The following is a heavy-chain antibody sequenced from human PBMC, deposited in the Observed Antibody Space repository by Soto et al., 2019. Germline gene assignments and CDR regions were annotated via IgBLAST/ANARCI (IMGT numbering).Heavy chain of an antibody. CDR1: GFTFSDYY. V-gene: IGHV3-11*06. Sequence: QVQLVESGGGLVKPGGSLRLSCAASGFTFSDYYMSWIRQAPGKGLEWVSYISSSNPYTSYADSVKGRFTISRDNAKNSLYLHMNSRRAEDTAVYYCARVVTSYYYGLDFWGQGTRVTVSS. CDR3: ARVVTSYYYGLDF. CDR2: ISSSNPYT. D-gene: IGHD5-18*01. J-gene: IGHJ6*02.